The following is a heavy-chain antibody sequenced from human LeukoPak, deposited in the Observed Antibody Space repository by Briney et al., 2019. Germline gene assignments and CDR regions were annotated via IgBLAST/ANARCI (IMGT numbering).Heavy chain of an antibody. CDR1: GGSFSGYY. D-gene: IGHD3-10*01. J-gene: IGHJ4*02. Sequence: PSETLSLTCAVYGGSFSGYYWSWIRQPPGKGLEWIGEINHSGSTNYNSSLKSRVTISLDTSQNQFSLKLTSVTPADTAVYYCARTAKYYYGSETYYFFDYWGQGTLVTVSS. CDR3: ARTAKYYYGSETYYFFDY. CDR2: INHSGST. V-gene: IGHV4-34*01.